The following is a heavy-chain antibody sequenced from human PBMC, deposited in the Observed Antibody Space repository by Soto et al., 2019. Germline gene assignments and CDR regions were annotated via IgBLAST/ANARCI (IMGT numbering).Heavy chain of an antibody. CDR2: IYYSGST. D-gene: IGHD2-2*01. Sequence: PSETLSLTCAVSGGSISSGGYSWSWIRQPPGKGLEWIGYIYYSGSTNYNPSLKSRVTISVDTSKNQFSLKLSSVTAADTAVYYCARGGREIMVVPSHWGQGTLVTVSS. J-gene: IGHJ4*02. CDR1: GGSISSGGYS. CDR3: ARGGREIMVVPSH. V-gene: IGHV4-61*08.